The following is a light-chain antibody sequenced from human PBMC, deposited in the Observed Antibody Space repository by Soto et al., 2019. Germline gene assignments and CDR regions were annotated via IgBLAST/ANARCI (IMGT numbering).Light chain of an antibody. CDR3: ASWDGSLNGRV. CDR1: GSNIGSNT. Sequence: QSVLTQPPSASGTPGQRVTISCSGGGSNIGSNTVTWYQHLPGTAPKLLIYNDNQRPSGVPDRLSASKSGTSASLALIGVQSEDEANYYCASWDGSLNGRVFGGGTKLTVL. J-gene: IGLJ3*02. V-gene: IGLV1-44*01. CDR2: NDN.